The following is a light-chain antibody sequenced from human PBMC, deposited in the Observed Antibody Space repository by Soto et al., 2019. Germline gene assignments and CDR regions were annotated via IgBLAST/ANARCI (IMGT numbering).Light chain of an antibody. Sequence: EIVLTQSPATLSLSPGERATLSCRASQSVSSYLAWYQQKPGHAPRLLIYDASNRATGIPAMFSGSGSGTDFTLTISSLEPEDFAVYYCQQRSNWPPYTFGHGTKLEIK. V-gene: IGKV3-11*01. CDR3: QQRSNWPPYT. J-gene: IGKJ2*01. CDR2: DAS. CDR1: QSVSSY.